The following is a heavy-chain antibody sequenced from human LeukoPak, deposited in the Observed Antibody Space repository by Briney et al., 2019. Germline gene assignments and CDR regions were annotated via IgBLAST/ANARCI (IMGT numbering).Heavy chain of an antibody. V-gene: IGHV1-2*04. CDR1: GYTFTGYY. J-gene: IGHJ5*02. Sequence: ASVKVSCKASGYTFTGYYMHWVRQAPGQGLEWMGWINPNSGGTNYAQKFQGWVTMTRDTSISTAYMELSRLRSDDTAVYYCARGDYYAPGWFDPWGQGTLVTVSS. CDR3: ARGDYYAPGWFDP. CDR2: INPNSGGT. D-gene: IGHD3-10*01.